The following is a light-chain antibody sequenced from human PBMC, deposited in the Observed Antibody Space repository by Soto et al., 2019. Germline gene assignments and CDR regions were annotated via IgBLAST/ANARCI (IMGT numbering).Light chain of an antibody. CDR2: GAS. J-gene: IGKJ4*01. Sequence: EIVLTESPGTPSLSPGERATLSCTATQSVSSGFLAWYQQKPGQAPRLLMSGASSRATGIPDRFSGSGSGTDFTLTISRLEPEDFAVYYCQQFGSSPITFGGGTKV. CDR1: QSVSSGF. V-gene: IGKV3-20*01. CDR3: QQFGSSPIT.